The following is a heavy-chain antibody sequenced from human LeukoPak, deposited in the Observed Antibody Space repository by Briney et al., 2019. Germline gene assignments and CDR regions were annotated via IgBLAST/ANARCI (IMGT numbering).Heavy chain of an antibody. CDR3: AKDSLPVVIIMTGAFDI. CDR1: GFTFSSYA. V-gene: IGHV3-23*01. CDR2: ISGSGGST. Sequence: GGSLRLSCAASGFTFSSYAMSWVRQAPGKGLEWVSAISGSGGSTYYADSVKGRFTISRDNSKNTLYLQMNSLRAEDTAVYYCAKDSLPVVIIMTGAFDIWGQGTMVTVSS. D-gene: IGHD3-10*01. J-gene: IGHJ3*02.